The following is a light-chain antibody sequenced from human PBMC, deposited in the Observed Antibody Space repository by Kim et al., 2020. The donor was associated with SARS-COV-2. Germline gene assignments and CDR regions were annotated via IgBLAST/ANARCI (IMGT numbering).Light chain of an antibody. CDR1: KGKGNYA. J-gene: IGLJ2*01. CDR2: LYSDGRH. CDR3: QTWGSGIGV. Sequence: KPTGLLRKGKGNYAIAWLQQQPGKGPRYLMRLYSDGRHTKGDGIPDRFSGSTSGSEYSLTISSLQSEDEADYYCQTWGSGIGVFGGGTQLTVL. V-gene: IGLV4-69*01.